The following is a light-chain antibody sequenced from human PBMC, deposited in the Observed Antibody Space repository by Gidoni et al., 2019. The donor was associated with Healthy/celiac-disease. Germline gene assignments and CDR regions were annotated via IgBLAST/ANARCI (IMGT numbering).Light chain of an antibody. V-gene: IGKV3-15*01. CDR3: QQYNNWPPVT. CDR1: QSVSSN. CDR2: GAS. J-gene: IGKJ5*01. Sequence: EIVMTQSPATLSVSPGERATLSCRASQSVSSNLAWYQQKPGQAPRLLIYGASTGATGIPGRFSGSGSGTEFTLTISSLQSEDFALYYCQQYNNWPPVTFGQXTRLEIK.